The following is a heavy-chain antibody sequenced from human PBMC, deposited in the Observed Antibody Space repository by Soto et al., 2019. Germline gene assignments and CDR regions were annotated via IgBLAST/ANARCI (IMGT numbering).Heavy chain of an antibody. CDR2: ISAYNGNT. CDR1: GYTFTSYG. J-gene: IGHJ3*02. V-gene: IGHV1-18*01. D-gene: IGHD3-9*01. CDR3: AREAYYYYDILTVYYTLGSHVFDI. Sequence: ASVKVSCKASGYTFTSYGISWVRQAPGQGLEWMGWISAYNGNTNYAQKLQGRVTMTTDTSTSTAYMELRSLRSDDTAVYYCAREAYYYYDILTVYYTLGSHVFDIWGQGKMDTFSS.